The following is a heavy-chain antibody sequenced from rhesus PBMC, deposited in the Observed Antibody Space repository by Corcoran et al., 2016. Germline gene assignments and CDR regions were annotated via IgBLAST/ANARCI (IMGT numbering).Heavy chain of an antibody. J-gene: IGHJ2*01. CDR3: ARDPYSNYGYWYFDI. V-gene: IGHV4-173*01. CDR1: GCSLSRHY. D-gene: IGHD4-23*01. Sequence: QLQLQESGPGLVNPSATLSLTCAVSGCSLSRHYWTLIRRPPGQALEWIGRITGSGGSTDYNPSIKRRVTISTDTSKNQFALKLSSGTAADTAVYYCARDPYSNYGYWYFDIWGPGTPITISS. CDR2: ITGSGGST.